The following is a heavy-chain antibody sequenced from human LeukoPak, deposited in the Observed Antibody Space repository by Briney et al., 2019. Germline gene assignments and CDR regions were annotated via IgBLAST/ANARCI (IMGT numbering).Heavy chain of an antibody. CDR1: GYTFMSYG. CDR3: ARGMGLFHYDAFDI. Sequence: ASVKVSCKASGYTFMSYGISWVRQAPGQGLEWMGWISGYDGNTNYAQKLQGRVTMTRDTSTSTVYMELSSLRSEDTAVYYCARGMGLFHYDAFDIWGQGTMVTVSS. J-gene: IGHJ3*02. CDR2: ISGYDGNT. V-gene: IGHV1-18*01. D-gene: IGHD1-26*01.